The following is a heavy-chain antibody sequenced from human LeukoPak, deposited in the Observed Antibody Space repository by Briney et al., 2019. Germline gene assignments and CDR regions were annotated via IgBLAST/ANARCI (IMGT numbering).Heavy chain of an antibody. D-gene: IGHD3-3*01. CDR2: INHSGST. V-gene: IGHV4-34*01. CDR3: ARHSTTYYDFWSGSDFDY. Sequence: PSETLSLTCAVFGGSFSGYYWSWIRQPPGKGLEWIGEINHSGSTYYNPSLKSRVTISVDTSKNQFSLKLSSVTAADTAVYYCARHSTTYYDFWSGSDFDYWGQGTLVTVSS. J-gene: IGHJ4*02. CDR1: GGSFSGYY.